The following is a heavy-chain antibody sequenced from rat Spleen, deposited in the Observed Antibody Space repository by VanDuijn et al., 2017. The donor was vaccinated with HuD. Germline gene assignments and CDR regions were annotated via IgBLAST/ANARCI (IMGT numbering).Heavy chain of an antibody. V-gene: IGHV5-29*01. J-gene: IGHJ4*01. CDR1: GFSFSNYD. CDR2: INYDGSRT. CDR3: ARQRWDVMDA. Sequence: EVQLVESGGGLVQPGRSLKLSCVASGFSFSNYDMAWVRQAPTKGLEWVATINYDGSRTDYRDSVKGRFTISRDDAQSTLYLQMNSLRSDDTATYYCARQRWDVMDAWGQGVSVTVSS.